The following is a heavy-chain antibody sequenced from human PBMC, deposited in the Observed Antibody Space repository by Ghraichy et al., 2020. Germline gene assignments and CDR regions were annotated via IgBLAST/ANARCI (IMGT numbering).Heavy chain of an antibody. D-gene: IGHD3-16*01. CDR3: ARGWGAGDYNYYGMDV. Sequence: SETLSLSCTVSGGSISSGDYYWSWIRQPPGKGLEWIGYIYYSGSTYYNPSLKSRVTISVDTSKNQFSLKLSSVTAADTAVYYCARGWGAGDYNYYGMDVWGQGTTVTVSS. V-gene: IGHV4-30-4*01. J-gene: IGHJ6*02. CDR1: GGSISSGDYY. CDR2: IYYSGST.